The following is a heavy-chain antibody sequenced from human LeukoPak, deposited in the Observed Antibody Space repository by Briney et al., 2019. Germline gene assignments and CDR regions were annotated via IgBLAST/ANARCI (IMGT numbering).Heavy chain of an antibody. CDR3: ARVLSPFARFGGY. V-gene: IGHV1-8*01. CDR1: GYTFTSYD. Sequence: ASVKVSCKASGYTFTSYDINWVRQATGQGLEWMGWMNPNSGNTDYAQKFQGRVTMTRNTSISTAYMELSSLRSDDTAVYYCARVLSPFARFGGYWGQGTLVTVSS. D-gene: IGHD3-16*01. CDR2: MNPNSGNT. J-gene: IGHJ4*02.